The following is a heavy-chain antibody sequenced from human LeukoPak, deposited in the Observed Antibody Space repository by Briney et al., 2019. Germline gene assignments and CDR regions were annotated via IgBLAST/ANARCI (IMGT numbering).Heavy chain of an antibody. CDR3: ARDFDSSGDFDF. Sequence: GASVKVSCKASGYTFTSFGIIWVRQAPGQGLEWMGWISTYNTNSNYAQKFQGRVTMTTDTSAGTAYMELRSLRSDDTAVYYCARDFDSSGDFDFWGQGTVVTVSS. D-gene: IGHD3-22*01. V-gene: IGHV1-18*01. CDR1: GYTFTSFG. J-gene: IGHJ4*02. CDR2: ISTYNTNS.